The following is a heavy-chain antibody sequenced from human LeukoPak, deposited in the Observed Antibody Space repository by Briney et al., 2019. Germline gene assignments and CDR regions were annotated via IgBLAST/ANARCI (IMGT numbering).Heavy chain of an antibody. D-gene: IGHD3-22*01. Sequence: PGGSLRLSCAASGFTFSSYWMHWVRQAPGKGLVWVSRINSDGSSTSYADSVKGRFTISRDNAKNTLYLQMNSLRAEDTAVYYCAREIYYYDSSGYLEYEDAFDIWGQGTMVTVSS. V-gene: IGHV3-74*01. CDR1: GFTFSSYW. CDR2: INSDGSST. J-gene: IGHJ3*02. CDR3: AREIYYYDSSGYLEYEDAFDI.